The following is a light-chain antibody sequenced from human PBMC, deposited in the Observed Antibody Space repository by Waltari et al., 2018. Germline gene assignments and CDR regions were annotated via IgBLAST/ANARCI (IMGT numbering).Light chain of an antibody. CDR1: NSNIGNNY. Sequence: QSVLTPPPSASGTSGQRVTISCSGSNSNIGNNYINWYQQLRGTAPKLLFRLTNQRPSGVPDRFSDSTSRASASLAISGLQAEEGADYYGATWDDSLNGVAFGGGTKLTVL. V-gene: IGLV1-44*01. CDR3: ATWDDSLNGVA. CDR2: LTN. J-gene: IGLJ2*01.